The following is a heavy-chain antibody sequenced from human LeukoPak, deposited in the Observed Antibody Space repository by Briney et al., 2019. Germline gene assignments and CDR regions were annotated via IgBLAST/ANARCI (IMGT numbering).Heavy chain of an antibody. CDR1: GGTFSSYA. CDR2: IIPIFGTA. J-gene: IGHJ6*03. V-gene: IGHV1-69*05. CDR3: ASAAAGTTLYYYYYMDV. Sequence: GASVKVSCKASGGTFSSYAISWVRQAPGQGLEWMGGIIPIFGTANYAQKFQGRVTITTDESTSTAYMELSSLRSEDTAVYYCASAAAGTTLYYYYYMDVWGKGTTVTVSS. D-gene: IGHD6-13*01.